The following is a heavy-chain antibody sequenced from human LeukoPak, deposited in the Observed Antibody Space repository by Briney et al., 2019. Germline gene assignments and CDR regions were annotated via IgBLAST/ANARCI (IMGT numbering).Heavy chain of an antibody. CDR3: ARERDVDSTMVWDY. V-gene: IGHV3-74*01. CDR2: INSDGSST. J-gene: IGHJ4*02. Sequence: GGSLRLSCAASGFTFSTCWMHWVRQAPGKGLVWVSRINSDGSSTSYADSVKGRFTISRDNAKNTLYVQMNSLRAEDTAVYYCARERDVDSTMVWDYWGQGTLVTVSS. D-gene: IGHD5-18*01. CDR1: GFTFSTCW.